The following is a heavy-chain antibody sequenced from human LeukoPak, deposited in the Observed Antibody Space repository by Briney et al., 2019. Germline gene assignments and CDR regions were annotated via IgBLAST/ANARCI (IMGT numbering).Heavy chain of an antibody. J-gene: IGHJ4*02. CDR2: ISWNSGST. CDR1: GFTFDDYG. V-gene: IGHV3-9*03. D-gene: IGHD2-15*01. CDR3: ANELRGYFDY. Sequence: GRSLRLSCAASGFTFDDYGMHWVRQAPGKGLEWVSGISWNSGSTGYADSVKGRFTISRDNAKNSLYLQMNSLRAEDMALYYCANELRGYFDYWGQGTLVTVSS.